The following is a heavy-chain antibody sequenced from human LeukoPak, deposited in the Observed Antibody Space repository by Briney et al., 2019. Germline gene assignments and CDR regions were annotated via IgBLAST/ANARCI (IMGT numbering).Heavy chain of an antibody. Sequence: SETLSLTCTVSGDSMSSYYWSWIRQPPGKGLEWIGYIYYSGSTKYNPSLKSRVSISVDTSKNRFSLKLSSVSAADTAVYYCARGARAGYNFEPFDYWGQGTLVTVSS. CDR3: ARGARAGYNFEPFDY. J-gene: IGHJ4*02. D-gene: IGHD5-24*01. CDR2: IYYSGST. CDR1: GDSMSSYY. V-gene: IGHV4-59*08.